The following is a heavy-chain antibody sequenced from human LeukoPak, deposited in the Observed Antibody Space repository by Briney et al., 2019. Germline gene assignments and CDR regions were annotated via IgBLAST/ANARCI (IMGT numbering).Heavy chain of an antibody. CDR3: ARASGSYYNSYAFDI. D-gene: IGHD3-10*01. V-gene: IGHV1-2*02. J-gene: IGHJ3*02. CDR2: INPNSGGT. Sequence: ASVNVFCKASGYTFTGYYMHWVRQAPGQGLEWMGWINPNSGGTNYAQTFQGRVTMTRDTSISTAYMELSRLRSDDTAVYYCARASGSYYNSYAFDIWGQGTMVTVSS. CDR1: GYTFTGYY.